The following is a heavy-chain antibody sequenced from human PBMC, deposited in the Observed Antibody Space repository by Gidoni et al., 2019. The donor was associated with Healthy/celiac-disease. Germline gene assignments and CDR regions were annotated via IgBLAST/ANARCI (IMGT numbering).Heavy chain of an antibody. Sequence: EVQLEESGGGLVQPGGSLRLACAASGFTFSNYSMNWVRQAPGKGLEWVSYISCSSSTIYYADSVKGRFTISRDNAKNSLYLQMNSLRAEDTAVYYCARAGTTVTTGVSWFDPWGQGTLVTVSS. J-gene: IGHJ5*02. CDR2: ISCSSSTI. D-gene: IGHD4-17*01. CDR1: GFTFSNYS. V-gene: IGHV3-48*01. CDR3: ARAGTTVTTGVSWFDP.